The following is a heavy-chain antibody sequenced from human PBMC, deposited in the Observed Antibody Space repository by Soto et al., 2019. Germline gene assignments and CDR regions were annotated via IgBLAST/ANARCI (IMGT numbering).Heavy chain of an antibody. D-gene: IGHD6-19*01. CDR1: GCSFISYW. CDR2: IYPGDSDT. CDR3: ARHIAVAGTKWFDP. J-gene: IGHJ5*02. V-gene: IGHV5-51*01. Sequence: PGVLLRICWKGSGCSFISYWSGWVRQIPGKGLEWMGIIYPGDSDTRYSPSFQGQVTISADKSISTAYLQWSSLKASDTAMYYCARHIAVAGTKWFDPWGQGTLVTVSS.